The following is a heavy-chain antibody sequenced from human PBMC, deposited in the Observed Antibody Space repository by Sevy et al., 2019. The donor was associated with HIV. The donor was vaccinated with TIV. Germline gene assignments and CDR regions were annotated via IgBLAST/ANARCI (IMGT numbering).Heavy chain of an antibody. V-gene: IGHV3-7*01. CDR2: IKQDGSER. J-gene: IGHJ4*02. CDR1: GFTFSSYW. Sequence: GGSLRLSCAASGFTFSSYWMSWVRQAPGKGLEWVASIKQDGSERYYLDSVKGRFTISRDNAKNSLYLQMDSLRAEDTAVYYCARGGQRFDYWGQGTLVTVSS. CDR3: ARGGQRFDY. D-gene: IGHD6-25*01.